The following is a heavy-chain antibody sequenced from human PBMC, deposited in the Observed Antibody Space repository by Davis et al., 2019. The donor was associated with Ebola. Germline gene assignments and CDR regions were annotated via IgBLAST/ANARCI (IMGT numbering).Heavy chain of an antibody. CDR2: IHTGEDG. CDR3: ARGGQAAAGKFDL. V-gene: IGHV4-59*10. Sequence: PSETLSLTCAVYGGAFSGYYWNWIRQSAGKGLEWIGRIHTGEDGNYNPSLKSRVTMSVDTSKNQFSLKLNSLTAADTAVYYCARGGQAAAGKFDLWGQGTLVTVAS. CDR1: GGAFSGYY. D-gene: IGHD6-13*01. J-gene: IGHJ4*02.